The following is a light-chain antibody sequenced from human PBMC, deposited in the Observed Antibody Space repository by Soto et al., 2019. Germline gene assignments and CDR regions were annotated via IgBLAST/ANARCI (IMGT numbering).Light chain of an antibody. CDR1: QDIRKS. Sequence: DMQMTQSPASLSASIGDRVTITCRASQDIRKSLAWYQQKPGKSPNLLIYGASTLQSGVPSRFSGSGSGTAFSLTISSLQPEDVATYYCQKYFSAPYTFGPGTKVEIK. V-gene: IGKV1-27*01. CDR2: GAS. J-gene: IGKJ3*01. CDR3: QKYFSAPYT.